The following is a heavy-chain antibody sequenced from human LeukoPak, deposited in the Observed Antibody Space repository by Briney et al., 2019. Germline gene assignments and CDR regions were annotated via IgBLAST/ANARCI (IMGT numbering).Heavy chain of an antibody. CDR3: AKSATTVTSNFDY. CDR2: IYSGGST. J-gene: IGHJ4*02. D-gene: IGHD4-17*01. CDR1: GFTVSSNY. V-gene: IGHV3-53*01. Sequence: GGSLRLSCAASGFTVSSNYMSWVRQAPGKGLEWVSVIYSGGSTYYADSVKGRFTISRDNSKNTVYLQMDSLRAEDTAVYYCAKSATTVTSNFDYWGQGTLVTVSS.